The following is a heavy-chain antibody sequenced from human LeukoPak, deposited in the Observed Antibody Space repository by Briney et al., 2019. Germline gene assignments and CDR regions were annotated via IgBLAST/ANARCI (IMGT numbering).Heavy chain of an antibody. CDR2: ISSSASST. J-gene: IGHJ3*02. CDR1: AFTFSSYT. D-gene: IGHD3-22*01. CDR3: ARDRYYYDSSGDAFDI. V-gene: IGHV3-48*02. Sequence: GGSLRLSCAASAFTFSSYTKNWVRQAPGKGLEWVSYISSSASSTYYAESVKGRFTISRDNAKNSLYLQMNSLRDEDTAVYYCARDRYYYDSSGDAFDIWGQGTMVTVSS.